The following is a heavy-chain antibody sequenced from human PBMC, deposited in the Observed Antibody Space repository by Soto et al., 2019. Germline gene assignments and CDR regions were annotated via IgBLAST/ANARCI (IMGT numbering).Heavy chain of an antibody. J-gene: IGHJ3*01. CDR2: ASNKANSYTT. Sequence: PGGSLRLSCAASGFTFSDHDMDWVRQAPGKGLEWVGRASNKANSYTTEYVASVQGSFTISSDDSKNSLYLHMNSLKTEDTDVYYCVCVTQYSGTYCEAFDYWGQGTMVTVSS. CDR1: GFTFSDHD. V-gene: IGHV3-72*01. D-gene: IGHD1-26*01. CDR3: VCVTQYSGTYCEAFDY.